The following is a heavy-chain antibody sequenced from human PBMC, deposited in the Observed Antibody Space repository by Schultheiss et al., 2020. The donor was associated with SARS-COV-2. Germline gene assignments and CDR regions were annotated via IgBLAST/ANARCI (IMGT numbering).Heavy chain of an antibody. CDR2: IYHNGST. D-gene: IGHD3-22*01. CDR3: ARHYDSRGNNALDL. V-gene: IGHV4-4*02. CDR1: GGSISSSNW. Sequence: SETLSLTCAVSGGSISSSNWWSWVRQPPGKGLEWIGEIYHNGSTKDNPSLKSRVTISVDKSKNDVSLKLTSVTAADTAVYFCARHYDSRGNNALDLWGHGTMVTVSS. J-gene: IGHJ3*01.